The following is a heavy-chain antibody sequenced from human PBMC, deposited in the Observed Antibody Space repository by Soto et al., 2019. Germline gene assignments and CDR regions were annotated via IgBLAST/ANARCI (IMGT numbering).Heavy chain of an antibody. J-gene: IGHJ6*02. Sequence: QVQLVQSGAEVKKPGSSVKVSCKASGGTFSSYAISWVRQAPGQGLEWMGGIIPIFGTANYAQKFQGRVTIPAAEPTSTAYMELSSLRSEDTAVYYCARGPQYCISTSCYWDYYYYYGMDVWGQGTTVTVSS. CDR3: ARGPQYCISTSCYWDYYYYYGMDV. CDR1: GGTFSSYA. D-gene: IGHD2-2*01. V-gene: IGHV1-69*12. CDR2: IIPIFGTA.